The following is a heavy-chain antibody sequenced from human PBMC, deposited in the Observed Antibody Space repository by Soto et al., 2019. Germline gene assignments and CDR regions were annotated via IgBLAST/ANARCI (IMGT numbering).Heavy chain of an antibody. CDR2: IYYSGST. J-gene: IGHJ6*02. V-gene: IGHV4-59*01. D-gene: IGHD6-19*01. CDR3: ARDRGAVARWYYYGMDV. CDR1: GGSISSYY. Sequence: QVQLQESGPGLVKPSETLSLTCTVSGGSISSYYWSWIRQPPGKGLEWIGYIYYSGSTNYNPSLKGRVTISVDTSKNQFSLKMSSVTAADTAVYYCARDRGAVARWYYYGMDVWGQGTTVTVSS.